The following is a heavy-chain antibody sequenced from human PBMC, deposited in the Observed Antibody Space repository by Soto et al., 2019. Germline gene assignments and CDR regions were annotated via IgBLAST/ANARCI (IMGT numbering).Heavy chain of an antibody. CDR3: ASVRVGY. J-gene: IGHJ4*02. CDR2: VLASGTGT. CDR1: GFTFSTLA. V-gene: IGHV3-23*01. Sequence: ASLRLSCAASGFTFSTLAMTWVRQAPGKGLEWVSSVLASGTGTYYADSVKGRFTISRDNSKNTVYLQMNSLSAEDTALYYCASVRVGYWGQRTLVTVSS. D-gene: IGHD1-26*01.